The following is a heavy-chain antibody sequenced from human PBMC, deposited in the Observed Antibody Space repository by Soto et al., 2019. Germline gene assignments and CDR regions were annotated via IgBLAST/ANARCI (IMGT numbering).Heavy chain of an antibody. CDR2: ISYDGSNK. D-gene: IGHD6-13*01. CDR1: GFTFSSYA. CDR3: ARDLTAAAGAVYASDI. J-gene: IGHJ3*02. Sequence: GGSLRLSCAASGFTFSSYAMHWVRQAPGKGLEWVAVISYDGSNKYYADSVKGRFTISRDNSKNTLYLQMNSLRAEDTAVYYCARDLTAAAGAVYASDIWGQGTMVTVSS. V-gene: IGHV3-30-3*01.